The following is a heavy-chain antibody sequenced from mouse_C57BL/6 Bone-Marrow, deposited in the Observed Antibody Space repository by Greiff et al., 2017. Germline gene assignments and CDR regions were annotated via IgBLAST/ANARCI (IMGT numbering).Heavy chain of an antibody. Sequence: EVQLQQSGPELVKPGASVKISCKASGYTFTDYYMNWVKQSHGKSLEWIGDINPNNGGTSYNQKFKGKATLTVDKSSSTAYMELRSLTSEDSAVYYGANWYGKGYYAMDYWGQGTSVTVSS. J-gene: IGHJ4*01. CDR2: INPNNGGT. D-gene: IGHD2-10*02. V-gene: IGHV1-26*01. CDR3: ANWYGKGYYAMDY. CDR1: GYTFTDYY.